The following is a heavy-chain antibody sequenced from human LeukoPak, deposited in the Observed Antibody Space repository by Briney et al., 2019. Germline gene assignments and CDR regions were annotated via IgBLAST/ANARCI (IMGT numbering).Heavy chain of an antibody. CDR2: ISYDGSNK. V-gene: IGHV3-30-3*02. Sequence: PGGSLRLSCAASGFTFSSYAMHWVRQAPGKGLEWVAVISYDGSNKYYADSVKGRFTISRDNSKNTLYLQMNSLRAEDTAVYYCAKDPSGGTRYLRYYYDSSGAFDYWGQGTLVTVSS. J-gene: IGHJ4*02. D-gene: IGHD3-22*01. CDR1: GFTFSSYA. CDR3: AKDPSGGTRYLRYYYDSSGAFDY.